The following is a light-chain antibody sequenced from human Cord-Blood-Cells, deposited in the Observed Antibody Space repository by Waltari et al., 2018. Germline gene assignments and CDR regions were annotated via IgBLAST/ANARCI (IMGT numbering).Light chain of an antibody. CDR3: QQYGSSPWT. Sequence: SCRASQSVSSSYLAWYQQKPGQAPRLLIYGASSRATGIPDRFSGNGSGTDFTLTISRLEPEDFAVYYCQQYGSSPWTFGQGTKVEIK. CDR2: GAS. CDR1: QSVSSSY. V-gene: IGKV3-20*01. J-gene: IGKJ1*01.